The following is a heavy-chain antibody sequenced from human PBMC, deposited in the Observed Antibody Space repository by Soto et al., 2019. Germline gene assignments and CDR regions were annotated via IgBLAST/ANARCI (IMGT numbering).Heavy chain of an antibody. D-gene: IGHD3-16*01. CDR3: AKTTSGTRKSGNDY. J-gene: IGHJ4*02. V-gene: IGHV3-23*01. CDR1: GFTFSSYA. Sequence: PGGSLRLSCAASGFTFSSYAMSWVRQAPGKGLEWVSAISGSGGSTYYADSVKGRFTISRDNSKNTLYLQMNSLRAEDTAVYYCAKTTSGTRKSGNDYWGQGTLVTVS. CDR2: ISGSGGST.